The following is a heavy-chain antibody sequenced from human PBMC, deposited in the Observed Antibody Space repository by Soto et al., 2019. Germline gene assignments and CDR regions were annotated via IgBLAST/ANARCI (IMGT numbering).Heavy chain of an antibody. Sequence: ELVESGGGPVQPGGSLRLSCAASGFSIDDFAMHWVRQAPGKGLEWVSSISWDSGKIGYADSVTGRFSVSRDNAKNSLFLQMSSLKPADTAFYFCAKDNPARYGDYESTWFEPWGQGTLVTVSS. V-gene: IGHV3-9*01. CDR3: AKDNPARYGDYESTWFEP. J-gene: IGHJ5*02. CDR1: GFSIDDFA. CDR2: ISWDSGKI. D-gene: IGHD4-17*01.